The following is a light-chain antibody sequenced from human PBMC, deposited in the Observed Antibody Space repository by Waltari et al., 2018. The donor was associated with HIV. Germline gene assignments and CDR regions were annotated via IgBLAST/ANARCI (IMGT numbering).Light chain of an antibody. V-gene: IGLV3-1*01. CDR1: KLGDRY. J-gene: IGLJ3*02. CDR2: EDT. CDR3: QAWDSSTAV. Sequence: SYEVTQPPSVSVSPGQTASISCSGDKLGDRYVYWYHQKPGQSPVLVIYEDTKRPSGIPERFSGSNSGNAATLTISGAQAVDEADYYCQAWDSSTAVFGGGTKLTVL.